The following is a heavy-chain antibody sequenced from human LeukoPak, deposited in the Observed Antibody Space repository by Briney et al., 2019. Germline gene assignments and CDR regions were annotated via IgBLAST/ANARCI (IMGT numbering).Heavy chain of an antibody. Sequence: PSETLSLTCTVSGGSISSYYWSWIRQPAGKGLEWIGRIYTSGNTNYNPSLKSRVTMSVDTSKNQFPLKLSSVTAADTAVYYCARDLYSGSMYYYYYMDVWGKGTTVTVSS. D-gene: IGHD6-6*01. J-gene: IGHJ6*03. CDR3: ARDLYSGSMYYYYYMDV. V-gene: IGHV4-4*07. CDR1: GGSISSYY. CDR2: IYTSGNT.